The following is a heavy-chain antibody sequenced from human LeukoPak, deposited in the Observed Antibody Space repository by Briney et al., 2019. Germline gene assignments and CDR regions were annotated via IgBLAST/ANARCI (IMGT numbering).Heavy chain of an antibody. CDR2: ISGNGGST. CDR3: ARGNTLTGYSRY. V-gene: IGHV3-64*01. Sequence: GGSLRLSCAASGFTFSSYAMHWVRQPPGKGLEYVSGISGNGGSTYYANSVKGRFTISRDNSKNTVYLQMGSLRAEDMAVYYCARGNTLTGYSRYWGQGTLVTVSS. D-gene: IGHD3-9*01. CDR1: GFTFSSYA. J-gene: IGHJ4*02.